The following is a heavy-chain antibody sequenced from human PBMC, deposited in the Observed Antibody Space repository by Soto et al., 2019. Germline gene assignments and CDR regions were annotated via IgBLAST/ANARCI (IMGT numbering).Heavy chain of an antibody. Sequence: QVQLQESGPGLVKPSGTLSLTCAVSGGSIRSNNWWSWVRQPPGKGLEWIGEIFYSGSTYYNPSLKTRVTISVDKSKNQFSLKVSSVTAADTAVYYCARVYSGSYSDSWGQGTLVTVSS. CDR1: GGSIRSNNW. J-gene: IGHJ4*02. V-gene: IGHV4-4*02. CDR3: ARVYSGSYSDS. CDR2: IFYSGST. D-gene: IGHD1-26*01.